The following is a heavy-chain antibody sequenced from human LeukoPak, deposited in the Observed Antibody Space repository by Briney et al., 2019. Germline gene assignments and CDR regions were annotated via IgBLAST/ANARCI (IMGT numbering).Heavy chain of an antibody. Sequence: PSETLSLTCTVSGGSLSGSYWSWIRQPPGKQLEWIGYIYSSGSSGITTYNPSLQSRLIISQDTSKNDFSLKLTSVTAADAAVYYCARLAARRGYYYSGMDVWGQGTTVTVSS. V-gene: IGHV4-59*01. D-gene: IGHD3-10*01. CDR2: IYSSGSSGIT. J-gene: IGHJ6*02. CDR1: GGSLSGSY. CDR3: ARLAARRGYYYSGMDV.